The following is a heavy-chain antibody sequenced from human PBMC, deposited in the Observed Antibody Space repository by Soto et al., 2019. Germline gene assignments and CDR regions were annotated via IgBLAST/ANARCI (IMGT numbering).Heavy chain of an antibody. D-gene: IGHD6-19*01. CDR3: ARSVAGTHFDY. J-gene: IGHJ4*02. CDR1: GYTFTSYG. V-gene: IGHV1-18*01. Sequence: QVQLVQPGAEVKKPGASVKVSCKASGYTFTSYGISWVRQAPGQGLEWMGWISAYNGNTNSAQKLQGRVTMTTDTSTSPAYMELSSLRSDATAVYYCARSVAGTHFDYWGQGTLVTVSS. CDR2: ISAYNGNT.